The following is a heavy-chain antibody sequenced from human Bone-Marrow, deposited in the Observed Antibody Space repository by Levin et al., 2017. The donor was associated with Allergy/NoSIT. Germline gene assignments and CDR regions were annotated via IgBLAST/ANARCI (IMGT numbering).Heavy chain of an antibody. Sequence: SETLSLTCAVYGGSFSGYYWSWIRQPPGKGLEWIGEINHSGSTNYNPSLKSRVTISVDTSKNQFSLKLSSVTAADTAVYYCARGYYDILTGYYPPNPDYDDYGMDVWGQGTTVTVSS. J-gene: IGHJ6*02. CDR1: GGSFSGYY. CDR2: INHSGST. D-gene: IGHD3-9*01. CDR3: ARGYYDILTGYYPPNPDYDDYGMDV. V-gene: IGHV4-34*01.